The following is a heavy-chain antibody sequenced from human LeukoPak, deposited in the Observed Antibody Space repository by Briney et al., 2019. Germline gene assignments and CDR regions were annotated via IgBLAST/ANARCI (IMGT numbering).Heavy chain of an antibody. CDR2: ISYDGSNK. Sequence: GGSLTLSCVVSGFSFSDSYMTWIRQAPGKGLEWVAVISYDGSNKYYADSVKGRFTISRDNSKNTLYLQMNSLRTEDTAVYYCARSWNYGDCWGQGTLVTVSS. V-gene: IGHV3-30*03. CDR1: GFSFSDSY. D-gene: IGHD1-7*01. CDR3: ARSWNYGDC. J-gene: IGHJ4*02.